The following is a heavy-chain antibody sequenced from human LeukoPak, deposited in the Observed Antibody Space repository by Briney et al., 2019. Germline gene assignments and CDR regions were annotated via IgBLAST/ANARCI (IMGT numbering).Heavy chain of an antibody. J-gene: IGHJ4*02. CDR3: ARGATYSSDYFDY. V-gene: IGHV4-31*03. D-gene: IGHD1-26*01. CDR1: GGSLSVGGYY. Sequence: SSETLSLTCTVSGGSLSVGGYYWSWLRQHPGKGLEWFGYIYHSGNTFYNPSLKSRVKISVDTSKNQFSLDLTSVTAADTAVYYCARGATYSSDYFDYWGQGTLVTVSS. CDR2: IYHSGNT.